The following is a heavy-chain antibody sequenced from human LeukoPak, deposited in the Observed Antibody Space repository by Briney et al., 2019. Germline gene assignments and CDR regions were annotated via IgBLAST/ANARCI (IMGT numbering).Heavy chain of an antibody. CDR1: GGSISSSSYY. Sequence: KPSETLSLTCTVSGGSISSSSYYWGWIRQLPEKGLEWIGSIYYSGSTYYNPSLKSRVTISVDTSKNQFSLKLSSVTAADTAVYYCARAFGSTPFDYWGQGTLVTVSS. CDR2: IYYSGST. D-gene: IGHD2-2*01. V-gene: IGHV4-39*07. J-gene: IGHJ4*02. CDR3: ARAFGSTPFDY.